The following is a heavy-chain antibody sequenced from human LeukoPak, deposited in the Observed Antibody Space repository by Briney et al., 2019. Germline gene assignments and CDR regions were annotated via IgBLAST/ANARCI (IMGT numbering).Heavy chain of an antibody. J-gene: IGHJ4*02. D-gene: IGHD6-13*01. CDR2: IYYSGST. CDR3: ARRGSSWYTRNYFDY. Sequence: GSLRLSCTASGFTFSDYAMRWVRQPPGKGLEWIGRIYYSGSTYYNPSLKSRVTISVDTSKNQFSLKLSSVTAADTAVYYCARRGSSWYTRNYFDYWGQGKLVTVSS. CDR1: GFTFSDYA. V-gene: IGHV4-59*05.